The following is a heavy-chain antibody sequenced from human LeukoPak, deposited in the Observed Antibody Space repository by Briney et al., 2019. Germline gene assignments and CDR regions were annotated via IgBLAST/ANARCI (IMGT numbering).Heavy chain of an antibody. J-gene: IGHJ4*02. D-gene: IGHD3-9*01. CDR2: ISSSGSTI. V-gene: IGHV3-11*01. CDR1: GFTFSDYY. Sequence: MSGGSLRLSCAASGFTFSDYYMRWIRQAPGKGLEWVSYISSSGSTIYYADSVKGRFTISRDNAKNSLYLQMNSLRAEDTAVYYCARGDTYYDILTGPLDYWGQGTLVTVSS. CDR3: ARGDTYYDILTGPLDY.